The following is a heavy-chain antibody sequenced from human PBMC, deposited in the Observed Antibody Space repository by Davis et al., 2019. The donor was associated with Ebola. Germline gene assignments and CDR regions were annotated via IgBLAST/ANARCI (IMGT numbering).Heavy chain of an antibody. D-gene: IGHD1-26*01. V-gene: IGHV3-30-3*01. Sequence: PGGSLRLSCAASGFTFSSYAMHWVRQAPGKGLEWVAVISYDGSNKYYADSVKGRFTISRDNSKNTLYLQMNSLRAEDTAVYYCARGVTSAKSVIVGATMGEYFDYWGQGTLVAVSS. J-gene: IGHJ4*02. CDR3: ARGVTSAKSVIVGATMGEYFDY. CDR2: ISYDGSNK. CDR1: GFTFSSYA.